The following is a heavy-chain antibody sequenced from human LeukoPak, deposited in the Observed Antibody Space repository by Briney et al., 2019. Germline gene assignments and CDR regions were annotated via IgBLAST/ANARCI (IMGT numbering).Heavy chain of an antibody. Sequence: SETLSLTCNVSGGSITNYYWSWIRQSAGQGLEWIGRIYSSGTSNYNPSLKSRVTISVDTSKNQFSLKLSSVTAADTAVYYCARDLGYCTNGVCYRGGSWFDPWGQGTLVTVSS. CDR3: ARDLGYCTNGVCYRGGSWFDP. V-gene: IGHV4-4*07. CDR2: IYSSGTS. J-gene: IGHJ5*02. D-gene: IGHD2-8*01. CDR1: GGSITNYY.